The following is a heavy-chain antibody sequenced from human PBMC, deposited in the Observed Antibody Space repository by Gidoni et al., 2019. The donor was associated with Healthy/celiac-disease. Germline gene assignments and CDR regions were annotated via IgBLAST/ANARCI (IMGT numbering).Heavy chain of an antibody. CDR2: ISSSGSTI. CDR3: ATHGFVFEYYFDY. D-gene: IGHD2-21*01. V-gene: IGHV3-11*01. J-gene: IGHJ4*02. CDR1: GFTFSDYY. Sequence: QVQLVESGGCLVKPGGSLSLSCSASGFTFSDYYMRWIRQAPGKGLEWVSYISSSGSTIYYADSVKGRFTISRDNAKNSLYLQMNSLRAEDTAVYYCATHGFVFEYYFDYWGQGTLVTVSS.